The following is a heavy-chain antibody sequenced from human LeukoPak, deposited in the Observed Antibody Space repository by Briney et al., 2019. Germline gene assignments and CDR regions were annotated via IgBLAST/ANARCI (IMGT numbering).Heavy chain of an antibody. CDR2: IYTSGST. Sequence: SETLSLTCTVSGGSISSYYWSWIRQPAGKGLEWIGRIYTSGSTNYNPSLKRRVTMSVDTSKNQFSLKLSFVTAADTAVYYCARDIVVVPAASNWFDPWGQGTLVTVSS. J-gene: IGHJ5*02. V-gene: IGHV4-4*07. D-gene: IGHD2-2*01. CDR3: ARDIVVVPAASNWFDP. CDR1: GGSISSYY.